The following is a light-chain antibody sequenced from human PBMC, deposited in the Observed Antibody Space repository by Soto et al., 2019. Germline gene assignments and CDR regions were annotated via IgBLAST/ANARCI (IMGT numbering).Light chain of an antibody. CDR3: CSYTTSTTYV. Sequence: QSVLTQPPSVSGSPGQSITISCTGTVSDVGGYDSVSWYQQHPGRAPKLIICGVNNRPSGVSNRFSASKSADTASLTISGLQAEDEANYYCCSYTTSTTYVFGTGTKATVL. CDR1: VSDVGGYDS. V-gene: IGLV2-14*03. CDR2: GVN. J-gene: IGLJ1*01.